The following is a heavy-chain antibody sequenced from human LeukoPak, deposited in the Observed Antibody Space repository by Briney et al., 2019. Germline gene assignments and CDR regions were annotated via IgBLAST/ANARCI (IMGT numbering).Heavy chain of an antibody. J-gene: IGHJ4*02. D-gene: IGHD1-7*01. CDR1: GFNFGTYA. CDR3: ARDRNYAFDY. CDR2: ISSNGGST. V-gene: IGHV3-64*01. Sequence: GGSLRLSCAVSGFNFGTYAMHWVRQAPGKGLEYVSAISSNGGSTYYANSVKGRFTISRDNSKNTLYLQMGSLRAEDMAVYYCARDRNYAFDYWGQGTLVTVSS.